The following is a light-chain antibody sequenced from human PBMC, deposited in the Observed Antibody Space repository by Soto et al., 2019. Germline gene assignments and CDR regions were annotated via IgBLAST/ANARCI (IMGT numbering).Light chain of an antibody. CDR1: SSDVGDYNY. Sequence: QSVLTQPRSVSGSPGQSVTISCTGTSSDVGDYNYVSWYQQHPGKAPKLLIYAVNMRPSGVPDRFSGSKSGNTASLTLSGLLAGEEAANSCCTLAAGNPGVCGGGTKLPVL. CDR3: CTLAAGNPGV. V-gene: IGLV2-11*01. CDR2: AVN. J-gene: IGLJ3*02.